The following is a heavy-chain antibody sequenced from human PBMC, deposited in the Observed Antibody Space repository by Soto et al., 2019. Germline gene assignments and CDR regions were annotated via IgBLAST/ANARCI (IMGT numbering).Heavy chain of an antibody. Sequence: ASVKVSCKASGYTFTSYDINWVRQATGQGLEWMGWMNPNSGNTGYAQKFQGRVTMTRNTAISTAYMELTSLRSEDTAVYYCARSPACSTCYTAIDYWGQGTLVTVSS. CDR3: ARSPACSTCYTAIDY. J-gene: IGHJ4*02. CDR1: GYTFTSYD. D-gene: IGHD2-2*02. V-gene: IGHV1-8*01. CDR2: MNPNSGNT.